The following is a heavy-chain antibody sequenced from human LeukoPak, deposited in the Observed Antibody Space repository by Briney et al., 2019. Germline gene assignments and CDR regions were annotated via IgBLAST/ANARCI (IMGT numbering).Heavy chain of an antibody. CDR1: GGTFSSYA. Sequence: ASVKVSCKASGGTFSSYAISWVRQAPGQGLEWMGRIIPIFGIANYAQKFQGRVTITADKSTSTAYMELSSLRSEDTAVYYCAKPGRYDYVWGSYRYSDDFDIWGQGTMVTVSS. V-gene: IGHV1-69*04. J-gene: IGHJ3*02. D-gene: IGHD3-16*02. CDR2: IIPIFGIA. CDR3: AKPGRYDYVWGSYRYSDDFDI.